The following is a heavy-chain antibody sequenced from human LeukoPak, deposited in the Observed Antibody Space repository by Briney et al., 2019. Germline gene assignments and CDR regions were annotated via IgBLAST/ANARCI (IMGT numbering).Heavy chain of an antibody. CDR3: ARDLMTIFGVVTMGGSYYYGMDV. CDR2: INPNSGGT. V-gene: IGHV1-2*06. CDR1: GYTLTGYY. J-gene: IGHJ6*02. Sequence: ASVKVSCKASGYTLTGYYMHWVRQAPGQGLEWMGRINPNSGGTNYAQKFQGRVTMTRDTSISTAYMELSRLRSDDTAVYYCARDLMTIFGVVTMGGSYYYGMDVWGQGTTVTVSS. D-gene: IGHD3-3*01.